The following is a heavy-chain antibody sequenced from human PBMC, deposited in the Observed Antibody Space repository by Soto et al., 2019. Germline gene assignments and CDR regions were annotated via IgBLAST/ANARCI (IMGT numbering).Heavy chain of an antibody. CDR2: ISSGSSTI. V-gene: IGHV3-48*01. Sequence: GGSLRLSCAASGFTFRNYGMNWVRQAPGKGLEWVSYISSGSSTIYYADSVKGRFTISRDNAKNSLYLQMNSLRADDTAVYYWAKDYYDILTGYPYYYYMDVWGKGTTVTVSS. D-gene: IGHD3-9*01. CDR3: AKDYYDILTGYPYYYYMDV. CDR1: GFTFRNYG. J-gene: IGHJ6*03.